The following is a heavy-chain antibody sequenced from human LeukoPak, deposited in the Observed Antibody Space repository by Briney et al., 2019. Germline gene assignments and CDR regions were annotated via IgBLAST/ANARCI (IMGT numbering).Heavy chain of an antibody. CDR1: GGTFSSYA. D-gene: IGHD5-24*01. CDR2: IIPIFGTA. J-gene: IGHJ4*02. V-gene: IGHV1-69*13. Sequence: WASVKVSCKASGGTFSSYAISWVRRAPGQGLEWMGGIIPIFGTANYAQKFQGRVTITADESTSTAYMELSSLRSEDTAVYYCARSRDGYNKIKPYYFDYWGQGTLVTVSS. CDR3: ARSRDGYNKIKPYYFDY.